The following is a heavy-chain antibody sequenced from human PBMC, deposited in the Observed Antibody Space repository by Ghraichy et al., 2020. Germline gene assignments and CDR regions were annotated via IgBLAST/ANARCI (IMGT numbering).Heavy chain of an antibody. V-gene: IGHV4-30-2*01. CDR3: AREVGDHDAFDI. D-gene: IGHD4-17*01. CDR1: GGSIRSGGYS. CDR2: IYHSGST. J-gene: IGHJ3*02. Sequence: SETLSLTCAVSGGSIRSGGYSWSWIRQPPGKGLEWIGYIYHSGSTYYNPSLKSRVTISVDTSKNQFSLKLSSVTAADTAVYYCAREVGDHDAFDIWGHGTMVTVSP.